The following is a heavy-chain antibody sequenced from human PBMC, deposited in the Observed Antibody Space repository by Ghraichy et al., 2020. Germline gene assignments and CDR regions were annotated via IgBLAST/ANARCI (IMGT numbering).Heavy chain of an antibody. D-gene: IGHD1-1*01. CDR2: INSDGSGT. Sequence: GGSLRLSCAASGFTFSSYWMHWVRQVPGKGLVWVSRINSDGSGTSHADSVKGRFTISRDNAKNTLYLQMNSLRVEDTAVYYCTRDPGCTTGTRAAMDVWGKGATVTVSS. V-gene: IGHV3-74*01. CDR1: GFTFSSYW. J-gene: IGHJ6*04. CDR3: TRDPGCTTGTRAAMDV.